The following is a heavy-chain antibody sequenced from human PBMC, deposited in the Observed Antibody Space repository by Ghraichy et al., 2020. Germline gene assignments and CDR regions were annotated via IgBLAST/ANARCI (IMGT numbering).Heavy chain of an antibody. CDR3: ARAGLWERRSFDY. CDR1: GFTFSSYW. D-gene: IGHD1-26*01. V-gene: IGHV3-74*01. J-gene: IGHJ4*02. CDR2: INSDGSST. Sequence: GESLRLSCAASGFTFSSYWMHWVRQAPGKGLVWVSRINSDGSSTSYADSVKGRFTISRDNAKNTLYLQMNSLRAEDTAVYYCARAGLWERRSFDYWGQGTLVTVSS.